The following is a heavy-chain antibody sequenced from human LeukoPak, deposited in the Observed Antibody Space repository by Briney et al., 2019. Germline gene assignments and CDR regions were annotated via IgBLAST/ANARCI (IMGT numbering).Heavy chain of an antibody. V-gene: IGHV4-4*07. Sequence: SETLSLTCTVSGGSTSSYYWSWIRQPAGKGLEWIGRIYTSGSTNYNPSLKSRVTMSVDTSKDQFSLKLSSVTAADTAVYYCARDRYIQYSSGWYSFDYWGQGTLVTVSS. CDR2: IYTSGST. CDR1: GGSTSSYY. CDR3: ARDRYIQYSSGWYSFDY. D-gene: IGHD6-19*01. J-gene: IGHJ4*02.